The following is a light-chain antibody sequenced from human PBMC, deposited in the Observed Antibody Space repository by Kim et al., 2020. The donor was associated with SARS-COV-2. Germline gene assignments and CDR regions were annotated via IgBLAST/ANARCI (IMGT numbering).Light chain of an antibody. J-gene: IGKJ2*01. Sequence: EIVMTQSPATLSVSPGERATFSCRASQSVGSNLAWYQQTPGQSPKLLIYGASTRATGVPARFSGSGSGTDFTLSISSLQSEDFAVYYCQQYNEWPPEYTFGQGTKLEI. CDR2: GAS. V-gene: IGKV3-15*01. CDR1: QSVGSN. CDR3: QQYNEWPPEYT.